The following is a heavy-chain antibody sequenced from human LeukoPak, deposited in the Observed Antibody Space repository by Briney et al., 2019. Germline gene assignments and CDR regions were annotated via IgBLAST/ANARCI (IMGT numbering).Heavy chain of an antibody. Sequence: PGGSLRLSCAASGFTFSSYSMNWVRQAPGKGLEWVSSISSSSSYIYYADSVKGRATISRDNAKNSLYLQMNSLRAEDTAVYYCARAPHGDYDSYGMDVWGQGTTVTVSS. CDR1: GFTFSSYS. J-gene: IGHJ6*02. CDR2: ISSSSSYI. D-gene: IGHD4-17*01. V-gene: IGHV3-21*01. CDR3: ARAPHGDYDSYGMDV.